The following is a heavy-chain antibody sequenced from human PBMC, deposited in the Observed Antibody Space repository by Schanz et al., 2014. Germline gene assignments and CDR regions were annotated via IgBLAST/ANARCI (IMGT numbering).Heavy chain of an antibody. D-gene: IGHD4-17*01. CDR2: INPSGGST. V-gene: IGHV1-46*01. CDR1: GGTFSSYT. Sequence: QVQLVQSGAEVMKPGSSVKVSCKASGGTFSSYTINWVRQAPGQGLEWMGIINPSGGSTSYAQKFQGRVTMTRDTSTSTVYMELSSLRSEDTAVYYCARAPVTVGPYHYYMDVWGKGTTVTVSS. J-gene: IGHJ6*03. CDR3: ARAPVTVGPYHYYMDV.